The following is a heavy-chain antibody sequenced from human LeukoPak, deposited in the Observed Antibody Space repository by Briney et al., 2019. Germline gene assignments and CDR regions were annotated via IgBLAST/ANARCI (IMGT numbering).Heavy chain of an antibody. CDR1: GFTFSSYW. CDR3: ASQPGTMDRGVMFQL. V-gene: IGHV3-7*01. D-gene: IGHD3-10*01. J-gene: IGHJ4*02. CDR2: IKQDGSEK. Sequence: PGGSLRLSCAASGFTFSSYWMSWVRQAPGKGLEWVANIKQDGSEKYYVDSVKGRFTISRDNAKNSLYLQMNSLRAEDTAVYYCASQPGTMDRGVMFQLWGQGTLVTVSS.